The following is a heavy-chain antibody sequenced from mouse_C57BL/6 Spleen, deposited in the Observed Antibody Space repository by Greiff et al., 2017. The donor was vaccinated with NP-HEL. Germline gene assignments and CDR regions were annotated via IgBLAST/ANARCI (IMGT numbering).Heavy chain of an antibody. J-gene: IGHJ4*01. CDR1: GYSFTDYN. V-gene: IGHV1-39*01. CDR3: AIYSNYPFYYAMDY. Sequence: VQLKQSGPELVKPGASVKISCKASGYSFTDYNMNWVKQSNGKSLEWIGVINPNYGTTSYNQKFKGKATLTVDQSSSTAYMQLNSLTSEDSAVYYCAIYSNYPFYYAMDYWGQGTSVTVSS. D-gene: IGHD2-5*01. CDR2: INPNYGTT.